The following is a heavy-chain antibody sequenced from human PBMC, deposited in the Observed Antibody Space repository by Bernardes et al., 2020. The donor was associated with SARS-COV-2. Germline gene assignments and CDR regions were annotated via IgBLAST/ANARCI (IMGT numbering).Heavy chain of an antibody. CDR1: GGSISSYY. CDR2: IYYSGST. D-gene: IGHD3-22*01. CDR3: AGPTMIVRY. V-gene: IGHV4-59*08. J-gene: IGHJ4*02. Sequence: SETLSLTCTVSGGSISSYYWSWIRQPPGKGLEWIGYIYYSGSTNYNPSLKSRVTISVDTSKNQFTLKLSSVTAADTAVYYCAGPTMIVRYWGQGTLVTVSS.